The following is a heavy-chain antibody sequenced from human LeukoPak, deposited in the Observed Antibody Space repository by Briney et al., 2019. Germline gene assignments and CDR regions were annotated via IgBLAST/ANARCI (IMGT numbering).Heavy chain of an antibody. V-gene: IGHV5-51*01. D-gene: IGHD6-19*01. CDR3: ARRAGDSSGWYTSFDY. J-gene: IGHJ4*02. CDR2: IYPGDSDT. CDR1: GYRFTTYW. Sequence: GESLNISCKGSGYRFTTYWIGWVRQVPGKGLEWMGIIYPGDSDTRYSPSFQGQVTISADKSISTAYLQWSSLKASDTAMYYCARRAGDSSGWYTSFDYWGQGTLVTVSS.